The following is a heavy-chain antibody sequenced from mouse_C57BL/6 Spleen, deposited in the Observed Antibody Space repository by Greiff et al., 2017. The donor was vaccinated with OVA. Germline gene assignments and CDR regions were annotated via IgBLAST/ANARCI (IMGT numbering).Heavy chain of an antibody. CDR3: TRYYSNYLYYFDY. V-gene: IGHV1-15*01. J-gene: IGHJ2*01. D-gene: IGHD2-5*01. CDR2: IDPETGGT. Sequence: VQLQPSGAELVRPGASVTLSCKASGYTFTDSEMPWVKPTPFPCLELIGAIDPETGGTAYNQKFKGKAILTADKSSSTAYMELRSLTSEDSAVYYCTRYYSNYLYYFDYWGQGTTLTVSS. CDR1: GYTFTDSE.